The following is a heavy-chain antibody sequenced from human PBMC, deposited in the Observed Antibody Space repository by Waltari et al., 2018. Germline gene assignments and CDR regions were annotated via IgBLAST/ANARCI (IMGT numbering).Heavy chain of an antibody. CDR1: GFTFNDYS. CDR2: ITRGSNYI. D-gene: IGHD3-10*01. J-gene: IGHJ2*01. CDR3: ARAVVDVVRGGDFDL. V-gene: IGHV3-21*01. Sequence: EEQLVESGGGPVKPGGSVRLSCAASGFTFNDYSMNWVRQAPGKGLEWVSAITRGSNYIYYADAVKGRFTISRDNAQGSLFLQMNSLRTEDTGVYYCARAVVDVVRGGDFDLWGRGTLVTVTS.